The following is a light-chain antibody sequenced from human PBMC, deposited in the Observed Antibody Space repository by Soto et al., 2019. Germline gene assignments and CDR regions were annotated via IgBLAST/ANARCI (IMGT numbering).Light chain of an antibody. CDR3: QALNSYRFT. CDR2: AAS. CDR1: QGISSY. V-gene: IGKV1-9*01. Sequence: DIQLTQSPSFLSASVGDRVTINCRASQGISSYLAWYQQKPGKTPDLLIYAASTLQSGVPSRFSGSGSGTEFTLTISSLQPEDFATYYCQALNSYRFTFGPGTKVNIK. J-gene: IGKJ3*01.